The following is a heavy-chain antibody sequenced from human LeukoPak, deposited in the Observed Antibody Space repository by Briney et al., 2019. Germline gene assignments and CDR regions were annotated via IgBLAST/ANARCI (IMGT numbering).Heavy chain of an antibody. D-gene: IGHD1-26*01. Sequence: PGGSLRLSCAASGFTFSSYWMSWVRQAPGKGLEWVANIKQDGSEKYYVDSVKGRFTISRDNAKNSLYLQMNSLRAEDTAVYYCAREGRVGATLRVAFDIWGQGKMVTVSS. J-gene: IGHJ3*02. CDR3: AREGRVGATLRVAFDI. CDR1: GFTFSSYW. V-gene: IGHV3-7*01. CDR2: IKQDGSEK.